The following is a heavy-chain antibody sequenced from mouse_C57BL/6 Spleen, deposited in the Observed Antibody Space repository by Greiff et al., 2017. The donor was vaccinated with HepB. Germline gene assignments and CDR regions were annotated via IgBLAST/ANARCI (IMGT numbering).Heavy chain of an antibody. CDR1: GFTFSDYY. J-gene: IGHJ4*01. Sequence: EVQGVESGGGLVQPGGSLKLSCAASGFTFSDYYMYWVRQTPEKRLEWVAYISNGGGSTYYPDTVKGRFTISRDNAKNTLYLQMSRLKSEDTAMYYCARLQDYDYAMDYWGQGTSVTVSS. CDR2: ISNGGGST. CDR3: ARLQDYDYAMDY. V-gene: IGHV5-12*01. D-gene: IGHD2-4*01.